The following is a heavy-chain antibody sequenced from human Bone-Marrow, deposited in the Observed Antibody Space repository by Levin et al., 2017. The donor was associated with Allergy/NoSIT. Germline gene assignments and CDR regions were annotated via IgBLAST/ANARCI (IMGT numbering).Heavy chain of an antibody. CDR2: ISHDGSDH. J-gene: IGHJ6*02. CDR1: GFTFSAYG. D-gene: IGHD3-3*01. V-gene: IGHV3-30*18. Sequence: GESLKISCAASGFTFSAYGLHWVRQAPGKGLEWVAFISHDGSDHLYSDSVKGRFNISRDNSKKTLYLHMSSLRAEDTAVFYCAKDMGFSIFGVLVPLMDVWGQGTTVTVSS. CDR3: AKDMGFSIFGVLVPLMDV.